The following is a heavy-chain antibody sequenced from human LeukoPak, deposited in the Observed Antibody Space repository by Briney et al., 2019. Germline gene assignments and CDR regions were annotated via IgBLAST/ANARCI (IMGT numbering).Heavy chain of an antibody. CDR3: AREDSSVWFFDS. Sequence: GGSLRLSCAASGLTFSSYAMSWVRQAPGKGLEWVSGISGSGGSTYYADSVKGRFTISRDNAKNSVYLQMNSLRAENTAVYYCAREDSSVWFFDSWGQGTLVTVSS. V-gene: IGHV3-23*01. CDR2: ISGSGGST. CDR1: GLTFSSYA. J-gene: IGHJ4*02. D-gene: IGHD6-19*01.